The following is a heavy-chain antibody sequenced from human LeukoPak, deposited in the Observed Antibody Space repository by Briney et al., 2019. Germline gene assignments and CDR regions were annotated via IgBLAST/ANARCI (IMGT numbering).Heavy chain of an antibody. V-gene: IGHV5-51*01. Sequence: HGESLKISCKGSGYSFTSYWIGWVRQMPGKGLEWMGTIYPGDSDTRYSPSFQGQVTISADKSTSTAYLQWSSLKASDTAMYYCNLQSGSDNFDYWGQGTLVTVSS. D-gene: IGHD4-11*01. CDR3: NLQSGSDNFDY. CDR1: GYSFTSYW. J-gene: IGHJ4*02. CDR2: IYPGDSDT.